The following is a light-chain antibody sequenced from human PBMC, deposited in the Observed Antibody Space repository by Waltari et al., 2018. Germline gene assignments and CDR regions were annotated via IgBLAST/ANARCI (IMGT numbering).Light chain of an antibody. CDR2: DVS. Sequence: QSALTQPRSVSGSPGQSVTISCTGTSSDVGGYNYFPWYQQHPGKAPKLMIYDVSKRPSGVPDRFSGSKSGNTASLTISGLQAEDEADYYCCSYAGSYTYVFGTGTKVTVL. J-gene: IGLJ1*01. V-gene: IGLV2-11*01. CDR3: CSYAGSYTYV. CDR1: SSDVGGYNY.